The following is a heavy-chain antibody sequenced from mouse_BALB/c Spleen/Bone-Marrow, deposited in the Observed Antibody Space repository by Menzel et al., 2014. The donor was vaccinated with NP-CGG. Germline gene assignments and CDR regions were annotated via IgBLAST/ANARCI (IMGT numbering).Heavy chain of an antibody. V-gene: IGHV1-80*01. Sequence: QVQLKESGAELVRPGSSVKISCKASGYAFSRYWMSWVKQRPGQGLEWIGQIYPGDGDTNYNGKLKDKATLTADKSSSTAYMHLSSLTSEDSAIYFCARQVVHDYWGQGTTLTVSS. CDR3: ARQVVHDY. J-gene: IGHJ2*01. CDR1: GYAFSRYW. CDR2: IYPGDGDT. D-gene: IGHD6-2*01.